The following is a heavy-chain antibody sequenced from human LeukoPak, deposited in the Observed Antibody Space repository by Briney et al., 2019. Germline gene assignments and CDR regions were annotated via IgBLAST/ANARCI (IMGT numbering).Heavy chain of an antibody. J-gene: IGHJ4*02. D-gene: IGHD3-10*01. Sequence: PSHTLSLTCTVPGLSISSYYWSWIPQPPGKGRNWNGSINYSESTNYNHSLKSRVTISVDTSKNQFSLKLSSVTAADTAVYYCARVGTYGSGSYVSWLDYWGRGTLVTVSS. V-gene: IGHV4-59*01. CDR1: GLSISSYY. CDR2: INYSEST. CDR3: ARVGTYGSGSYVSWLDY.